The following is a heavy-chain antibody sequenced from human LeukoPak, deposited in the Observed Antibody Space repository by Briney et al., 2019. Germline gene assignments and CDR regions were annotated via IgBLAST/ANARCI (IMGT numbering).Heavy chain of an antibody. CDR2: ISAYNGNT. Sequence: ASVKVSCKASGYTFTSYGISWVRQAPGQGLERMGWISAYNGNTNYAQKLQGRVTMTTDTSTSTAYMELRSLRSDDTAVYYCARDRRPCSSTSCYPTLNWFDPWGQGTLVTISS. V-gene: IGHV1-18*01. CDR1: GYTFTSYG. J-gene: IGHJ5*02. D-gene: IGHD2-2*01. CDR3: ARDRRPCSSTSCYPTLNWFDP.